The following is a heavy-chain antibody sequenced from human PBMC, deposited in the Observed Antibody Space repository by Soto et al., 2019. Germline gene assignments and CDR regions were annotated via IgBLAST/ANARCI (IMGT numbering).Heavy chain of an antibody. CDR3: ATFRGMTTATTERYFDY. D-gene: IGHD4-17*01. V-gene: IGHV4-59*08. J-gene: IGHJ4*02. CDR1: GGSISSYY. Sequence: SETLSLTCTVSGGSISSYYWSWIRQPPGKGLEWIGYVFYSGSTNYNPSLQSRVTISVDTSKNQFSLKLSSVTASDAAVYYCATFRGMTTATTERYFDYWGQGTLVTVSS. CDR2: VFYSGST.